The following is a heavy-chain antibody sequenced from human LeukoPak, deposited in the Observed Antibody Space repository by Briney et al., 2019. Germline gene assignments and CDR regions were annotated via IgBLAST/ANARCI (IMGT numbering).Heavy chain of an antibody. V-gene: IGHV3-23*01. D-gene: IGHD1-14*01. CDR1: GFTFRSYA. Sequence: GGSLRLSCADSGFTFRSYAMSWVRQAPGKGLEWVSAISGSGGSTYYADSVKGRFTTSRDNSKNTLYLQMNSLRAEDTAVYYCAKRNPVSYYDYWGQGTLVTVSS. CDR3: AKRNPVSYYDY. CDR2: ISGSGGST. J-gene: IGHJ4*02.